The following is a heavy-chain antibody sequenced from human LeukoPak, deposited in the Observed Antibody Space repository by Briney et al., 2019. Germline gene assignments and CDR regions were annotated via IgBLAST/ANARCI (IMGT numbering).Heavy chain of an antibody. Sequence: GGSLRLSCAASGFTFKKYDVTWVRQAPGKGLEWVSSISRSATTIYYADSVKGRFTISRDNAKNSLYLQMNSLRAEDTAVYFCARVGALSSSWLLYWGQGTLVTVSS. J-gene: IGHJ4*02. CDR3: ARVGALSSSWLLY. D-gene: IGHD6-13*01. V-gene: IGHV3-48*03. CDR2: ISRSATTI. CDR1: GFTFKKYD.